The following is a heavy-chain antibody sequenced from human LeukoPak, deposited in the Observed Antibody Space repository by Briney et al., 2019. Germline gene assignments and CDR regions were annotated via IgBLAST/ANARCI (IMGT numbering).Heavy chain of an antibody. Sequence: KASETLSLTCAVYGGSLSGYYWSWIRQPPGKGLESIGEINHSGSTNYNPSLKSRVTISVDTSKNQFSLKLSSVTAADTAVYYCARWRRGAVAGSFIDYWGQGTLVTVSS. CDR2: INHSGST. J-gene: IGHJ4*02. CDR1: GGSLSGYY. V-gene: IGHV4-34*01. D-gene: IGHD6-19*01. CDR3: ARWRRGAVAGSFIDY.